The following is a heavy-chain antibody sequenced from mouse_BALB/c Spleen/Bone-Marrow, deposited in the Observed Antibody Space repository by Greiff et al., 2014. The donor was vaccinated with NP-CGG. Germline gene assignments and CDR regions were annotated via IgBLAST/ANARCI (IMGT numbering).Heavy chain of an antibody. D-gene: IGHD1-1*01. J-gene: IGHJ3*01. CDR2: IDPANGNT. CDR3: ANYYYGSSLFAY. Sequence: VQLQQSGPELVKPGASVKLSCTASGFNIKDTYMHWVKQRPEQGLEWIGRIDPANGNTKYDPKFQGKATITADTSSNTAYLQLSSLTSEDTAVYYCANYYYGSSLFAYWGQGTLVTVSA. V-gene: IGHV14-3*02. CDR1: GFNIKDTY.